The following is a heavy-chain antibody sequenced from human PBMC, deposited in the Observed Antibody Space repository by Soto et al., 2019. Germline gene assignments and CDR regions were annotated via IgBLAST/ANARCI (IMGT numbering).Heavy chain of an antibody. D-gene: IGHD2-8*01. V-gene: IGHV3-74*01. J-gene: IGHJ3*02. CDR2: VNNDGSDT. Sequence: GGSMRLSCAASILPFSSYWIHWVRQAPGKGLVWVSRVNNDGSDTIYADSVKGRFTISRDNAKNTVYLQMSSLRDEDTALYFCARGGFMHAFDMWGQGTMVTVSS. CDR3: ARGGFMHAFDM. CDR1: ILPFSSYW.